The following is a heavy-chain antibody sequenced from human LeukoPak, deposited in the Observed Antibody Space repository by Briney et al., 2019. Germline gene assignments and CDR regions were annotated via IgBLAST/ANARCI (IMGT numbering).Heavy chain of an antibody. V-gene: IGHV1-46*01. CDR3: ASGFLGGYMDV. CDR1: GYTFTSYY. J-gene: IGHJ6*03. Sequence: ASVKVSCKASGYTFTSYYMHWVRQPPGQGLEWMGIINPSGGSTSYAQKFQGRVTMTRDMSTSTVYMELSSLRSEDTAVYYCASGFLGGYMDVWGKGTTVTVSS. CDR2: INPSGGST. D-gene: IGHD3-16*01.